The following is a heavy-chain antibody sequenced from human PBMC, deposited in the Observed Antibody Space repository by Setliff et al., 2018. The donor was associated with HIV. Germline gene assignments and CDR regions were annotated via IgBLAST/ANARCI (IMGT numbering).Heavy chain of an antibody. Sequence: GASVKVSCKASGGTFNNYAISWVRQAPGQGLEWVGGIIPLFGTTNYALKFQGRVTMTANESTNTAHMELSSLRSADTAMYYCATVFYYDSESFSLDYWGQGMLVTSPQ. J-gene: IGHJ4*02. D-gene: IGHD3-10*01. V-gene: IGHV1-69*13. CDR2: IIPLFGTT. CDR1: GGTFNNYA. CDR3: ATVFYYDSESFSLDY.